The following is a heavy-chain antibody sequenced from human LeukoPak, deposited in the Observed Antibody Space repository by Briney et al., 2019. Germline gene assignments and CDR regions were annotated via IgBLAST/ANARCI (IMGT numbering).Heavy chain of an antibody. CDR3: AKDPNGSGLNFDY. CDR1: GFTFSSYA. CDR2: ISGSGGST. D-gene: IGHD6-19*01. J-gene: IGHJ4*02. V-gene: IGHV3-23*01. Sequence: GGSLRLSCAASGFTFSSYAMSWVRQASGKGLEWVSSISGSGGSTYYADSVKGRFTISRDNSRNTLYLQMNSLRAEDTAVYYCAKDPNGSGLNFDYWGQGALVTVSS.